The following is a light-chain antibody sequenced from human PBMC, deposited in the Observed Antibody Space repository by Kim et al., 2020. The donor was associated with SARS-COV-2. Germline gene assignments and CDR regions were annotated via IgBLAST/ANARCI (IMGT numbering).Light chain of an antibody. Sequence: PGAKAPHPCRASKSISRDVAWYQQKPGQAPRLLIYDASNRAPGIPARFSGSGSGTDFTLTISSLQSEDFAVYYCQQRNNWPHLTFGGGTKVDIK. J-gene: IGKJ4*01. CDR3: QQRNNWPHLT. CDR1: KSISRD. CDR2: DAS. V-gene: IGKV3-11*01.